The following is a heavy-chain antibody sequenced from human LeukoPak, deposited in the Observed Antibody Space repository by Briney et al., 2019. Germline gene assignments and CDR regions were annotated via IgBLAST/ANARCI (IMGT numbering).Heavy chain of an antibody. CDR3: ARQSVTTGYYYMDV. CDR1: GGSISSYY. Sequence: SETLSLTWTVSGGSISSYYWSWIRQPPGKGLEWIGYIYTSGSTNYNPSLKSRVTISVDTSKNQFSLKLSSVTAADTAVYYCARQSVTTGYYYMDVCGKGTTVTVSS. J-gene: IGHJ6*03. D-gene: IGHD4-17*01. V-gene: IGHV4-4*09. CDR2: IYTSGST.